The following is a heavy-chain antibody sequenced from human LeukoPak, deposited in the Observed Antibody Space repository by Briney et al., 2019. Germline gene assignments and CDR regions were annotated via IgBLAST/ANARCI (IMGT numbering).Heavy chain of an antibody. CDR2: INPNSGGT. Sequence: ASVKVSCKASGYTFTGYYMHWVRQAPGQGLERMGWINPNSGGTNYAQKFQGRVTMTRDTSISTAYMELSRLRSDDTAVYYCAREGYYDSSGYYPVDYWGQGTLVTVSS. J-gene: IGHJ4*02. CDR1: GYTFTGYY. CDR3: AREGYYDSSGYYPVDY. D-gene: IGHD3-22*01. V-gene: IGHV1-2*02.